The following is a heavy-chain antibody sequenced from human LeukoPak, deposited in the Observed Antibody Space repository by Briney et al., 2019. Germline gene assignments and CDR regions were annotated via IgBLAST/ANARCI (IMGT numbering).Heavy chain of an antibody. D-gene: IGHD3-22*01. Sequence: GGSLRLSCAASGFTFSSYAMSWVRQAPGKGLEWVSAISGSGGSTYYADSVKGRFTISRDNSKNTLYLQMNSLRAEDTAVYYCAKTPKITMIVVVITHNYFDYWGQGTLVTVSS. CDR3: AKTPKITMIVVVITHNYFDY. CDR1: GFTFSSYA. V-gene: IGHV3-23*01. J-gene: IGHJ4*02. CDR2: ISGSGGST.